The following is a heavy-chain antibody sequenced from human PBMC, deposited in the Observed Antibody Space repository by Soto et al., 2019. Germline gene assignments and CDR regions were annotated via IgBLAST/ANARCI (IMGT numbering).Heavy chain of an antibody. CDR1: GDSISSGGYS. J-gene: IGHJ5*02. D-gene: IGHD4-17*01. CDR3: ASFYGDYSNWFDP. Sequence: SETLSLTCAVSGDSISSGGYSWSWIRRPPGKGLEWIGYIYPSGKTYYNPSLKSRVTISIDGSKNHFSLKLTSVTAADTAMYYCASFYGDYSNWFDPWGQGTLVTVSS. CDR2: IYPSGKT. V-gene: IGHV4-30-2*01.